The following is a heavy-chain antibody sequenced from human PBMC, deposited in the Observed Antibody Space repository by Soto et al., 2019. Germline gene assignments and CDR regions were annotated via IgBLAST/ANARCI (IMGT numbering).Heavy chain of an antibody. CDR3: ARAPNYYDSSGYYLYYFDY. J-gene: IGHJ4*02. CDR1: GGSISSGGYY. CDR2: IYYSGST. V-gene: IGHV4-31*03. Sequence: PSETLSLTCTVSGGSISSGGYYWSWIRQHPGKGLEWIGYIYYSGSTYYNPSLKSRVTISVDTSKNQFSLKLSSVTAADTAVYYCARAPNYYDSSGYYLYYFDYWGQGTLVTAPQ. D-gene: IGHD3-22*01.